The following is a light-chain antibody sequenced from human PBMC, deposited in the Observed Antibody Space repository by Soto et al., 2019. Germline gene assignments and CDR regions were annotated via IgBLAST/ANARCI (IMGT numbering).Light chain of an antibody. J-gene: IGKJ1*01. V-gene: IGKV3-20*01. CDR1: QSVSNNY. Sequence: EIVLTQSPGTLSLSPGERATPSCRASQSVSNNYLAWYQQKPGQAPRLLIYGASTRATGIPDRFSGSGSGTDFTLTISRLEPEDSAVYYCQQYGSSPTWTFGQGTKVDIK. CDR2: GAS. CDR3: QQYGSSPTWT.